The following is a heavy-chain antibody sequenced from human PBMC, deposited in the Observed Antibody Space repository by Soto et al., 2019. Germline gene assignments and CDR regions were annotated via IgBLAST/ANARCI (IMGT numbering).Heavy chain of an antibody. Sequence: SQTLSLTCAISGDSVSSNSAAWNWIRQSPSSGLEWLGKTYYRSKWYNDYAISVKSRITINPDTSKNQFSLHLNSVTPEDTAVYYCAREDNCFDPWGQGTLVTVSS. V-gene: IGHV6-1*01. CDR3: AREDNCFDP. J-gene: IGHJ5*02. CDR1: GDSVSSNSAA. CDR2: TYYRSKWYN.